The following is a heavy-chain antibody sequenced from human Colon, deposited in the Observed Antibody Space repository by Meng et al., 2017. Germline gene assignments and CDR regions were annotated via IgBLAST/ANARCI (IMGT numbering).Heavy chain of an antibody. CDR1: GGSVSSGSYY. J-gene: IGHJ4*02. V-gene: IGHV4-61*01. CDR2: IYYSGST. D-gene: IGHD3-22*01. CDR3: ARGASDYDFDY. Sequence: VALQESGPGRLRTPEPLSLTCSVSGGSVSSGSYYWSWIRQPQGKGLEWIGYIYYSGSTNYNPSLKSRVTISVDTSKNQFSLKLSSVTAADTAVYYCARGASDYDFDYWGQGTLVTVSS.